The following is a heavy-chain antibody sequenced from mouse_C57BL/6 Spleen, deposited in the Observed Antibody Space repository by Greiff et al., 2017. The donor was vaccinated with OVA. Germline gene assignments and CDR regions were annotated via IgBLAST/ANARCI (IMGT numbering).Heavy chain of an antibody. Sequence: QVQLQQSGPELVKPGASVKLSCKASGYTFTSYDINWVKQRPGQGLEWIGWIYPRDGSTKYNEKFKGKATLTVDTSSSTAYMELHSLTSEDSAVYFCARRDNYYGSSSYWYFDVWGTGTTVTVSS. D-gene: IGHD1-1*01. CDR1: GYTFTSYD. CDR2: IYPRDGST. V-gene: IGHV1-85*01. CDR3: ARRDNYYGSSSYWYFDV. J-gene: IGHJ1*03.